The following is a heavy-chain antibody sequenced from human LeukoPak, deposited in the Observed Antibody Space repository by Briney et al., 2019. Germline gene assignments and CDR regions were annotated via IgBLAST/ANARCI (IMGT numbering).Heavy chain of an antibody. D-gene: IGHD3-10*01. V-gene: IGHV3-23*01. CDR3: AKVGGQKNYYGSGSYETFDP. CDR1: GFTFSSYA. J-gene: IGHJ5*02. CDR2: ISGSGGST. Sequence: GGSLRLSCAASGFTFSSYAMSWVRQAPGKGLEWVSAISGSGGSTYYADSVKGRFTISRDNSKNTLYLQMNSLRAEDTAVYYCAKVGGQKNYYGSGSYETFDPWGQGTLVTVSS.